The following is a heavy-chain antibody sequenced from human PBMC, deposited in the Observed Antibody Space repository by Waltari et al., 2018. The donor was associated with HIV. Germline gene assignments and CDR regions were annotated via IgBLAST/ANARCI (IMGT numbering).Heavy chain of an antibody. CDR3: ASHIAAAGTVY. J-gene: IGHJ4*02. CDR1: GGTFSSYT. D-gene: IGHD6-13*01. Sequence: QVQLVQSGAEVKKPGSSVKVSCKASGGTFSSYTPSWVRQAPGQGLEWMGRIIPILGIANYAQKFQGRVTITADKSTSTAYMELSSLRSEDTAVYYCASHIAAAGTVYWGQGTLVTVSS. CDR2: IIPILGIA. V-gene: IGHV1-69*02.